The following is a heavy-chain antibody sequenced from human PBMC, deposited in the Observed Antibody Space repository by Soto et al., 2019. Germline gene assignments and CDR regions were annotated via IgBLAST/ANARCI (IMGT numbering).Heavy chain of an antibody. D-gene: IGHD3-3*01. CDR3: ARHAAYYDFWSGYYPNTYFDY. J-gene: IGHJ4*02. V-gene: IGHV4-59*08. Sequence: SETLSLTCTVSGGSISSYYWSWIRQPPGKGLEWIGYIYYSGSTNYNPSLKSRVTISVDTSKNQFSLKLSSVTAADTAVYYCARHAAYYDFWSGYYPNTYFDYWGQRTLVTVSS. CDR1: GGSISSYY. CDR2: IYYSGST.